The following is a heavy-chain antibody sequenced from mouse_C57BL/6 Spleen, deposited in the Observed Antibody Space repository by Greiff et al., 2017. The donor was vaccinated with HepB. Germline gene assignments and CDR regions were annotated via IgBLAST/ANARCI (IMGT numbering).Heavy chain of an antibody. CDR3: ARYFNWGWFAY. CDR1: GYAFSSYW. CDR2: IYPGDGDT. V-gene: IGHV1-80*01. Sequence: VQLQQSGAELVKPGASVKISCKASGYAFSSYWMNWVKQRPGKGLEWIGQIYPGDGDTNYNVKFKGKAKLTADKSSSTAYMQLRSLTSEDSAVYFCARYFNWGWFAYWGQGTLVTVSA. D-gene: IGHD4-1*01. J-gene: IGHJ3*01.